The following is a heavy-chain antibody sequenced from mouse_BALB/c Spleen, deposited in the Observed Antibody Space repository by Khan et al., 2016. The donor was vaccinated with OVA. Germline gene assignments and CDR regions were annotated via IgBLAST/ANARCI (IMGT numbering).Heavy chain of an antibody. V-gene: IGHV1-4*01. CDR3: ARTHER. CDR1: GYTFTGYT. J-gene: IGHJ2*01. CDR2: INPSSGYP. Sequence: VQLQQSGAELARPGASVKMSCKASGYTFTGYTMHWVKQRPGQGLEWIGYINPSSGYPKYNQKFKDKATLTADKSSSTAYMQLSSLTSEDSAVYYGARTHERWGQGTTLTVSS.